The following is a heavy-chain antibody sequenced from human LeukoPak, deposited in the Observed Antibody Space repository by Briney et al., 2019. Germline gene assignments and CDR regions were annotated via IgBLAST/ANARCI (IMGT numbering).Heavy chain of an antibody. D-gene: IGHD3-10*01. CDR3: ARDRGMVFDY. CDR1: GGTFSSYA. Sequence: GASVKVSCKASGGTFSSYAISWVRQAPGQGLEWMGGIIPISGTANYAQKFQGRVTITADESTSTAYMELSSLRSEDTAVYYCARDRGMVFDYWGQGTLVTVSS. J-gene: IGHJ4*02. CDR2: IIPISGTA. V-gene: IGHV1-69*13.